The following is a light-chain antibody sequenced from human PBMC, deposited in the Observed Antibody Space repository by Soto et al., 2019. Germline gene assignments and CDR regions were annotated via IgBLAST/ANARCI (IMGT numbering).Light chain of an antibody. CDR2: KNS. J-gene: IGLJ3*02. CDR3: AAWDDSLSGWV. V-gene: IGLV1-47*01. Sequence: QPVLTQPPSTSGTPGQRVTISCSGSSSNIGSRYVYWYQQLPGTAPKLLIYKNSQRPSGVPDRFSGSKSGTSASLAISGLRSEDEADYHCAAWDDSLSGWVFGGGTKLTVL. CDR1: SSNIGSRY.